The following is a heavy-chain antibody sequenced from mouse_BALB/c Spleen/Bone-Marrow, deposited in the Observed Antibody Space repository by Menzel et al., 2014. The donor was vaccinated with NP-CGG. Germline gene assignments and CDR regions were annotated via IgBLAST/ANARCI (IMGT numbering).Heavy chain of an antibody. J-gene: IGHJ4*01. CDR1: GFTFSTYG. CDR2: ISSGGGYT. Sequence: EVKLVESGGDLVKRGGSLKLSCAASGFTFSTYGMSWVRQTPDKRLEWVATISSGGGYTYYPDSVKGRFTISRDNANNTLYLQMSSLKSEDTAMYYCTRQRNWDHYAMDYWGQGTSVTVSS. D-gene: IGHD4-1*01. CDR3: TRQRNWDHYAMDY. V-gene: IGHV5-6*02.